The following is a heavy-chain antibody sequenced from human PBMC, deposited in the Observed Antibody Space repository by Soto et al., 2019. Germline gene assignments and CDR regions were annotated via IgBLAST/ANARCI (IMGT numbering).Heavy chain of an antibody. V-gene: IGHV1-69*13. J-gene: IGHJ6*02. Sequence: GASVKVSCKASGGTFSSYAISWVRQAPGQGLEWMGGIIPIFGTANYAQKFQGRVTITADESTSTAYMELSSLRSEDTAVYYCAREDEARGSYFLSEYYYYGMDVWGQGTTVTV. CDR3: AREDEARGSYFLSEYYYYGMDV. CDR2: IIPIFGTA. D-gene: IGHD1-26*01. CDR1: GGTFSSYA.